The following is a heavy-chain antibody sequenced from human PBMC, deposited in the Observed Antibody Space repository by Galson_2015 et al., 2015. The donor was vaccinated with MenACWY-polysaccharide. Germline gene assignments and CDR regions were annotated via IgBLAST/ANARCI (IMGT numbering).Heavy chain of an antibody. J-gene: IGHJ1*01. V-gene: IGHV4-30-4*01. CDR1: GGSVSGGDYY. D-gene: IGHD2/OR15-2a*01. Sequence: PLSLACAVSGGSVSGGDYYWSWIRQPPGKGLEWIGSIYCSRGTYYTPSLKTRIVISVDSSRNQYSLTLNSVTAADTAVYYCATQGTWDNSLEHWGQGTLVTVSS. CDR2: IYCSRGT. CDR3: ATQGTWDNSLEH.